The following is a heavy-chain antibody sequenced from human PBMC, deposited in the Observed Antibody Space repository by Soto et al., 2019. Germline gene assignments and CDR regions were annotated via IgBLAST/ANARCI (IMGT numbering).Heavy chain of an antibody. Sequence: QVQLVQSGAEVKKPGASVKVSCKASGYTFTSYAMHWVRQAPGQRLEWMGWINAGNGNTKYSQKFQGRVTITRDTSASTAYMELSCLRSEDTAVYYCARDEGRIAVALNAFDIWGQGTMVTVSS. CDR3: ARDEGRIAVALNAFDI. CDR2: INAGNGNT. J-gene: IGHJ3*02. CDR1: GYTFTSYA. D-gene: IGHD6-19*01. V-gene: IGHV1-3*01.